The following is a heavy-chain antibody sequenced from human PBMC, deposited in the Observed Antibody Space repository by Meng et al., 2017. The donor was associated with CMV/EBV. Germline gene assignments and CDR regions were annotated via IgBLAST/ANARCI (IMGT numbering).Heavy chain of an antibody. J-gene: IGHJ3*02. V-gene: IGHV4-39*07. CDR1: GGSISSSSYY. Sequence: SETLSLTCTVSGGSISSSSYYWGWIRQPPGKGLEWIGSIYYSGSTYYNLSLKSRVTISVDTSKNQFSLKLSSVTAADTAVYYCAQGGTFDAFDIWGQGTLVTVSS. CDR2: IYYSGST. CDR3: AQGGTFDAFDI.